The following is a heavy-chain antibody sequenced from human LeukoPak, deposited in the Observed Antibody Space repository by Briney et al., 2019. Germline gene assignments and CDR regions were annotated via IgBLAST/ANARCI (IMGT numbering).Heavy chain of an antibody. CDR2: IIPIFGTA. CDR1: GGTFSSYA. V-gene: IGHV1-69*13. Sequence: SVKVSCKASGGTFSSYAISWVRQAPGQGLEWMGGIIPIFGTANYAQKFQGRVTITADESTSTAYMELSSLRSEDTAVYYCARDKRIAVTEGYFQHWGQGTLVTVPS. D-gene: IGHD6-19*01. CDR3: ARDKRIAVTEGYFQH. J-gene: IGHJ1*01.